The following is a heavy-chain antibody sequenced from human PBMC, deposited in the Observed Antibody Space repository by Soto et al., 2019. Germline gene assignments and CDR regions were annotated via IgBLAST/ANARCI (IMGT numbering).Heavy chain of an antibody. CDR3: ARGDGDYYDGNGYLGRH. V-gene: IGHV3-74*01. J-gene: IGHJ4*02. D-gene: IGHD3-22*01. CDR1: GFTFSSYW. Sequence: GGSLRLSCAASGFTFSSYWMHWVRQAPGKGLVWVARIKSDGSGTIYADSVKGRLTISRDNARNTLYLQMNSLRAEDTAVHFCARGDGDYYDGNGYLGRHWGQGTLVTVSS. CDR2: IKSDGSGT.